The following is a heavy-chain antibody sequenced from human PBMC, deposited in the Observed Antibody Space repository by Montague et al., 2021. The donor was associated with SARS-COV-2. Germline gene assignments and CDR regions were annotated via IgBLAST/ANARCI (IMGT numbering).Heavy chain of an antibody. J-gene: IGHJ4*02. CDR3: ARCWGQGLLWGYYFDY. V-gene: IGHV4-39*01. Sequence: SETLSLTCTVSGGSISSNSYYWGWIRQPPGKGLEWIGSIYYSGSTYYNPSLKSRATISVDTSKNQFSLKLSSVTAADTAVYYCARCWGQGLLWGYYFDYWGQGTLVTVSS. CDR1: GGSISSNSYY. CDR2: IYYSGST. D-gene: IGHD6-19*01.